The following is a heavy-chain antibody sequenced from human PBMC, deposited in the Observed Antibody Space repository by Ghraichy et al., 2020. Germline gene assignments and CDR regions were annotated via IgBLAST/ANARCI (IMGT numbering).Heavy chain of an antibody. V-gene: IGHV4-34*01. Sequence: SETLSLTCAVYGGSFSGYYWSWIRQPPGKGLEWIGEINHSGSTNYNPSLTSRVTISVDTSKNQFSLKLNSVTAADTAVYYCARGTNRDIVVVPTARWYFDYWGQGTLVTVS. J-gene: IGHJ4*02. CDR2: INHSGST. D-gene: IGHD2-2*01. CDR3: ARGTNRDIVVVPTARWYFDY. CDR1: GGSFSGYY.